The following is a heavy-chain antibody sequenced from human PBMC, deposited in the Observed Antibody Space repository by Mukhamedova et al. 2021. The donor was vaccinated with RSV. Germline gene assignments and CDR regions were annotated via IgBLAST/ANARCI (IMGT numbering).Heavy chain of an antibody. Sequence: SSYGMHWVRQAPGKGLEWVAFMRYDGSNKYYADSVKGRFTISRDNSKNTLYLQMNSLRPEDTAVYYCATSSLDFWGQGTLGTVS. V-gene: IGHV3-30*02. J-gene: IGHJ4*02. CDR1: SSYG. CDR2: MRYDGSNK. CDR3: ATSSLDF. D-gene: IGHD6-13*01.